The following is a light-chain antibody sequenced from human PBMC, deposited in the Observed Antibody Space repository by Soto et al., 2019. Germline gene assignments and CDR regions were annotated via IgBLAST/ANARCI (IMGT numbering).Light chain of an antibody. V-gene: IGKV3-20*01. CDR1: QSVSSNN. CDR2: GAS. J-gene: IGKJ5*01. Sequence: EIVLTQSPGTLSLSPGETATLSCRASQSVSSNNLAWYHQKPGQTPSLLIYGASTRATGIPDRFSGSGSGTYFTLTISRLEPEDFTVYYCQQYDNSITFCQGTLLEIE. CDR3: QQYDNSIT.